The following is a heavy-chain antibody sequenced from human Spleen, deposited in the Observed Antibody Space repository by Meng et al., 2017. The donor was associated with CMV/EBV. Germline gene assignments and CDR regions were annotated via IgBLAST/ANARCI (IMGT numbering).Heavy chain of an antibody. V-gene: IGHV4-4*02. CDR3: ARAQPQQLVHDY. Sequence: GSLRLSCAVSGGSISSSNWWSWVRQPPGKGLEFIGCIFYSGNTKNKPSLKSRVTMSIDTSKNQFSLKLSSVTAADTAVYYCARAQPQQLVHDYWGQGTLVTVSS. D-gene: IGHD6-13*01. J-gene: IGHJ4*02. CDR1: GGSISSSNW. CDR2: IFYSGNT.